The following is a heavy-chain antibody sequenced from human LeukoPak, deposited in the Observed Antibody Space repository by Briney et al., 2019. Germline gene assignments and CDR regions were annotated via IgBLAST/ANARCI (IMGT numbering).Heavy chain of an antibody. CDR1: GLTFSNAW. V-gene: IGHV3-15*01. J-gene: IGHJ4*02. CDR3: GGFGY. CDR2: IKSNPDGGTT. Sequence: GGSLRLSCAASGLTFSNAWMTWVRQAPGKGLDWVGRIKSNPDGGTTEYAAPVKGRFTISRDDSKNTLFLQMNSLKTEDTALYYCGGFGYWGQGTLVTVSS.